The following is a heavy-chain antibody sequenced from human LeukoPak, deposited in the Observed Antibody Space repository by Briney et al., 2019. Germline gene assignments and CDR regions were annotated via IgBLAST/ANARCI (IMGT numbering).Heavy chain of an antibody. CDR2: INPSGGST. J-gene: IGHJ4*02. CDR1: GYTFTSYY. V-gene: IGHV1-46*01. Sequence: GASVKVSCKASGYTFTSYYMHWVRQAPGQGLEWMGIINPSGGSTSYAQKFQGRVTMTRDTSTSTVYMELSSLRSEDTAVYYCAKGNYDYVWGSYRYPPTDFWGQGTLVTVSS. D-gene: IGHD3-16*02. CDR3: AKGNYDYVWGSYRYPPTDF.